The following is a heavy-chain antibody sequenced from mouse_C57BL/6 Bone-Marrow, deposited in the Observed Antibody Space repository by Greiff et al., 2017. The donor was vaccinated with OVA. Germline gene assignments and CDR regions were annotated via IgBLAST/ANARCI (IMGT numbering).Heavy chain of an antibody. V-gene: IGHV1-81*01. CDR1: GYTFTSYG. J-gene: IGHJ2*01. CDR3: ARDDFYYFDY. Sequence: VKLQESGAELARPGASVKLSCKASGYTFTSYGISWVKQRTGQGLEWIGEIYPRSGNTYYNEKFKGKATLTADKSSSIAYMELRSLTSEDSAVYFCARDDFYYFDYWGQGTTLTVSS. CDR2: IYPRSGNT.